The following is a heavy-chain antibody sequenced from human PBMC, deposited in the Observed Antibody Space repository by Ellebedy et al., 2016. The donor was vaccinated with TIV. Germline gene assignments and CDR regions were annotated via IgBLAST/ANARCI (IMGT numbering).Heavy chain of an antibody. CDR1: GYTFTSYG. D-gene: IGHD3-3*01. CDR2: ISAYNGNT. Sequence: AASVKVSCKASGYTFTSYGISWVRQAPGQGLEWMGWISAYNGNTNYAPKLQGRVTMTTDTSTSTAYMELRSLGSDDTAVYYCARAAVESRSDYWGQGTLVTVSS. J-gene: IGHJ4*02. V-gene: IGHV1-18*01. CDR3: ARAAVESRSDY.